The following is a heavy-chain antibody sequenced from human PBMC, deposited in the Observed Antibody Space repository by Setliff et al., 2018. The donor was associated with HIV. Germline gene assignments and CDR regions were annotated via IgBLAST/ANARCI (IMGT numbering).Heavy chain of an antibody. D-gene: IGHD3-22*01. J-gene: IGHJ3*02. V-gene: IGHV4-59*01. CDR3: AREREGYYDSSGYYYGAFDI. CDR2: IYYSGST. CDR1: GGSISSYY. Sequence: SETLSLTCTVSGGSISSYYWSWIPQPPGKGLEWIGYIYYSGSTNYNPSLKSRVTISVDTSKNQFSLKLSSVTAADTAVYYCAREREGYYDSSGYYYGAFDIRGQGTMVTVSS.